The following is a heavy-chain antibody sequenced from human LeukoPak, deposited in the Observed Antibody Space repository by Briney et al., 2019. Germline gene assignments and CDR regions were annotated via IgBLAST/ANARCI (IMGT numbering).Heavy chain of an antibody. J-gene: IGHJ4*02. CDR3: ATDEAATGRLDY. CDR2: INSDGSST. D-gene: IGHD1-1*01. CDR1: GFNLRNYW. V-gene: IGHV3-74*01. Sequence: GGSLRLSCAASGFNLRNYWMHWVGQAPGKGLVWVSRINSDGSSTSHADSVKGRFTISRDNAENTLYLQINSLRAEDTAVYYCATDEAATGRLDYWGQGTLVTDSS.